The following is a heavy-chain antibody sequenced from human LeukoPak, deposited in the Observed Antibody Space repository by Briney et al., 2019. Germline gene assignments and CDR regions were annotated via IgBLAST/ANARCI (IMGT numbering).Heavy chain of an antibody. CDR3: AKGSRIRARPDYFDY. J-gene: IGHJ4*02. V-gene: IGHV3-23*01. D-gene: IGHD6-6*01. CDR1: GFTFSSYA. Sequence: GGSLRLSCAASGFTFSSYAMSWVRQAPGKGLEWVSAISGSGGSTYYADSVKGQFTISRDNSKNTLYLQMNSLRAEDTAVYYCAKGSRIRARPDYFDYWGQGTLVTVSS. CDR2: ISGSGGST.